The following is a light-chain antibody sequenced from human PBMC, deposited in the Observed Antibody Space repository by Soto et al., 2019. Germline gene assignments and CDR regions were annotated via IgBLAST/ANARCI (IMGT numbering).Light chain of an antibody. CDR2: DVS. V-gene: IGLV2-14*01. CDR3: SSYTSSSRV. J-gene: IGLJ1*01. Sequence: QSVLTQPASVSGSPGQSITISCTGNSSDVGGYNYVSWYQQHPGKAPKLMIYDVSNRPSGVSNRFSGSKSGNTASLTISGLQAEDEADYYCSSYTSSSRVSGTGTKVTVL. CDR1: SSDVGGYNY.